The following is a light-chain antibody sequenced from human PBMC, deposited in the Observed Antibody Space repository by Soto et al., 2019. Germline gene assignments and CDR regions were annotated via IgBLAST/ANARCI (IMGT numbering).Light chain of an antibody. CDR2: VAS. Sequence: EVVLTQSPGTLSLSPGERATLSCRASQTVRNNYLAWYQQKPGQAPRLLIFVASSRATGIPDRFRGSGSGTDFTLTITRLEPEDFAVYYCQQYSNSPLTFGGGTKVDIK. J-gene: IGKJ4*01. CDR1: QTVRNNY. CDR3: QQYSNSPLT. V-gene: IGKV3-20*01.